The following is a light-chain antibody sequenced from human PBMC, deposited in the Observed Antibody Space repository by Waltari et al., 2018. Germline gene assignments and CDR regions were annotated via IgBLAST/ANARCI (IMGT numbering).Light chain of an antibody. V-gene: IGKV4-1*01. CDR3: QQFFATPLT. CDR2: WES. Sequence: DIVMTQSPDSLAVSLGERATINCKSSQSLLYSSNNRNYLVWYQQKPGHPPKVVVNWESTRASGVPDRFSGSGSGTDFTLTISSLQAEDVAVYYCQQFFATPLTFGGGTKVEIK. CDR1: QSLLYSSNNRNY. J-gene: IGKJ4*01.